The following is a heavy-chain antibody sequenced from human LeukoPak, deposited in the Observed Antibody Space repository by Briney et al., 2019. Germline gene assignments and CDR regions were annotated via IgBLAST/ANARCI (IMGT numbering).Heavy chain of an antibody. CDR1: GYTFTSYG. V-gene: IGHV1-18*01. Sequence: ASVKVSCKASGYTFTSYGISWVRQAPGQGLEWMGWISAYNGNTNYAQKLQGRVTMTTDTSTSTAYMELRSLRSDDTAVYYCARRYCSSTSCYFHFDYWGQGTLVTVSS. CDR3: ARRYCSSTSCYFHFDY. D-gene: IGHD2-2*01. J-gene: IGHJ4*02. CDR2: ISAYNGNT.